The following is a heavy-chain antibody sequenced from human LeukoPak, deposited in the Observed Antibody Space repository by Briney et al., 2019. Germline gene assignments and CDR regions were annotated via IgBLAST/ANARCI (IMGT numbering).Heavy chain of an antibody. CDR3: ERHRSSWLIDY. CDR1: GFTFNSYA. J-gene: IGHJ4*02. V-gene: IGHV3-23*01. CDR2: ISDSGGNT. D-gene: IGHD6-6*01. Sequence: GGSLRLSCAASGFTFNSYAMSWVRQAPWERLQWVSGISDSGGNTYYADSVRGRFTISRDNSKNTLYLQRNSLRAEDTAVYYCERHRSSWLIDYWGQGTLVTVSS.